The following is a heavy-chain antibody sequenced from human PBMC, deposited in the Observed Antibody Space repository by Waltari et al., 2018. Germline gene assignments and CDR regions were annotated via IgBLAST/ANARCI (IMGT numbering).Heavy chain of an antibody. V-gene: IGHV3-48*03. D-gene: IGHD6-6*01. J-gene: IGHJ6*02. CDR2: ISSSGSTI. CDR1: GFTFSSYE. CDR3: ARDIAARPDYYYGMDV. Sequence: EVQLVESGGGLVQPGGSLRLSCAASGFTFSSYEMNWVRQDPGKGLEWVSYISSSGSTIYYADSVKGRFTISRDNAKNSLYLQMNSLRAEDTAVYYCARDIAARPDYYYGMDVWGQGTTVTVSS.